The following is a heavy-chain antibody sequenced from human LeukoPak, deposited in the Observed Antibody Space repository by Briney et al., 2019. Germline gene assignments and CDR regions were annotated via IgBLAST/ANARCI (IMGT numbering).Heavy chain of an antibody. V-gene: IGHV1-46*01. CDR2: INPSGGST. D-gene: IGHD5-18*01. CDR3: ARGLPGYSYGYGWFDP. J-gene: IGHJ5*02. CDR1: GYTFTSYY. Sequence: ASVKVSCKASGYTFTSYYMHWGRQAPGQGLEWMGIINPSGGSTSYAQKFQGRVTMTRDTSTSTVYMELSSLRSEDTAVYYCARGLPGYSYGYGWFDPWGQGTLVTVSS.